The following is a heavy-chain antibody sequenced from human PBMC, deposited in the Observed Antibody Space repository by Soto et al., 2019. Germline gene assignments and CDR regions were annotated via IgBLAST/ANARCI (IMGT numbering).Heavy chain of an antibody. CDR3: AREYSSSSDYYYYGMEV. CDR2: IYWDDDK. J-gene: IGHJ6*01. D-gene: IGHD6-6*01. V-gene: IGHV2-5*02. Sequence: SGPTLVNPTQTLTLTCTFSGFSLSTSGGGVGWIRQPPGKALEWLALIYWDDDKRYSPSLKSRLTITKDTSKNQVVLTMTNMDPVDTATYYCAREYSSSSDYYYYGMEVWGQGTTVTV. CDR1: GFSLSTSGGG.